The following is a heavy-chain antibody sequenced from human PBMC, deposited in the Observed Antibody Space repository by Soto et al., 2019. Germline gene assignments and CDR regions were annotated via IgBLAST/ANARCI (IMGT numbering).Heavy chain of an antibody. CDR2: ITGSGDKT. CDR1: GFTFSSYA. Sequence: GSLRLSCAASGFTFSSYAMSWVRQAPGKGLEWVSSITGSGDKTYYADSVKGRFTISRDNSKNTLYLQMNSLRSVDTALFYCAKDRGISPNYFDYWGQGTMVTVSS. D-gene: IGHD2-15*01. J-gene: IGHJ4*02. CDR3: AKDRGISPNYFDY. V-gene: IGHV3-23*01.